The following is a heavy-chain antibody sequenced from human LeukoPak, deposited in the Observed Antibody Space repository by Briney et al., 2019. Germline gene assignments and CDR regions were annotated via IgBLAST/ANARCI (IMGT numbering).Heavy chain of an antibody. D-gene: IGHD3-16*01. V-gene: IGHV1-18*01. Sequence: GASVKVSCKASGYTFTSYGISWARQAPGQGLEWMGWISAYNGNTNYAQKFQDRVTMTTDTSTSTAYMELRSLRSDDTAVYYCARDVTYDAFDIWGQGTMVTVSS. CDR1: GYTFTSYG. CDR2: ISAYNGNT. CDR3: ARDVTYDAFDI. J-gene: IGHJ3*02.